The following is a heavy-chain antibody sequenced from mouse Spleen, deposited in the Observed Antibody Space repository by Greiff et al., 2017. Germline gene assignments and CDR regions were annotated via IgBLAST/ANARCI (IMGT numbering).Heavy chain of an antibody. D-gene: IGHD1-1*01. Sequence: QVQLQQSGPELVKPGASVKISCKASGYAFSSSWMNWVKQRPGKGLEWIGRIYPGDGDTNYNGKFKGKATLTADKSSSAAYMQLSSLTSEDSAVYFCARSGLLRGAMDYWGQGTSVTVSS. V-gene: IGHV1-82*01. J-gene: IGHJ4*01. CDR3: ARSGLLRGAMDY. CDR2: IYPGDGDT. CDR1: GYAFSSSW.